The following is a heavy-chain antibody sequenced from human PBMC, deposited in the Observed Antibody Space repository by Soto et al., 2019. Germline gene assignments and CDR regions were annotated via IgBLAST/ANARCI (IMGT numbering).Heavy chain of an antibody. Sequence: QVQLQESGPGLVKPSETLSLTCIVSGGSIRTYYWTWIRQSPGEGLEWIGNIYASGTTNYNPSLKSRVTVSIDTSQNQFSLKLSSVTSADTAVYYCARQRDGDFWGFDYWGQGTLVTVSS. CDR1: GGSIRTYY. J-gene: IGHJ4*02. CDR2: IYASGTT. CDR3: ARQRDGDFWGFDY. V-gene: IGHV4-59*08. D-gene: IGHD4-17*01.